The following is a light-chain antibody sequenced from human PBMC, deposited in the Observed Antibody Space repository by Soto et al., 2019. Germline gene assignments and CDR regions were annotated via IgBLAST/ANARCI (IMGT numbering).Light chain of an antibody. Sequence: EIVMTQSPATLSVSPGERATLSCRASQSVNSNLAWYQQKPGQAPRLLIYGASTRATGIPDRFSGSGSGTDFTLTISRLEPEDFAVFYCQHYDSLPITFGQGTRLEI. CDR3: QHYDSLPIT. V-gene: IGKV3D-15*01. CDR1: QSVNSN. J-gene: IGKJ5*01. CDR2: GAS.